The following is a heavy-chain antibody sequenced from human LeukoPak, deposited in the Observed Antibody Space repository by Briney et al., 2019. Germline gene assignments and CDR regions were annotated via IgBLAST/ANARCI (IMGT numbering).Heavy chain of an antibody. D-gene: IGHD3-3*01. J-gene: IGHJ5*02. CDR3: ARGYYDFWSGYYVRDWFDP. CDR1: GGSFSGYY. Sequence: SETLSLTCAVYGGSFSGYYWSWIRQPPGKGLEWIGEINHSGSTNYNPSLKSRVTISVDTSKNQFSLKLSSVTAADTAVYYCARGYYDFWSGYYVRDWFDPWGQGTLVTVSS. CDR2: INHSGST. V-gene: IGHV4-34*01.